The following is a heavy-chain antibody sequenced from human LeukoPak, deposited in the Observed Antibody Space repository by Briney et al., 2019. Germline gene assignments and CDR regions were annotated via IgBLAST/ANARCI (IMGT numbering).Heavy chain of an antibody. D-gene: IGHD5-18*01. Sequence: GGSLRLSCAASGFTFSNAWMSWVRQAPGKGLEWVGRIKSKTDGGTTDYPAPVKGRFTISRDDSKNTLYLQMNSLKTEDTAVHYCTTWGLYGYGSPFDNWGQGTLVTVSS. CDR1: GFTFSNAW. V-gene: IGHV3-15*01. CDR3: TTWGLYGYGSPFDN. J-gene: IGHJ4*02. CDR2: IKSKTDGGTT.